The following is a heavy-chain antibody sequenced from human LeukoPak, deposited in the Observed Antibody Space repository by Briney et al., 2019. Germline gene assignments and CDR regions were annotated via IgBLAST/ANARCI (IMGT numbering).Heavy chain of an antibody. D-gene: IGHD5-24*01. V-gene: IGHV1-69*04. CDR1: GGTFSSYT. J-gene: IGHJ4*02. CDR2: IIPILGIA. CDR3: AREEEMATITPGAYYFDY. Sequence: AASAKVSCKASGGTFSSYTISWVRQAPGQGLEWMGRIIPILGIANYAQKFQGRVTITADKSTSTAYMELSSLRSEDTAVYYCAREEEMATITPGAYYFDYWGQGTLVTVSS.